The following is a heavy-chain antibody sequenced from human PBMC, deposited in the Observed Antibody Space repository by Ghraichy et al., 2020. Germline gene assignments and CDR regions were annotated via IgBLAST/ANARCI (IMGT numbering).Heavy chain of an antibody. V-gene: IGHV3-15*01. D-gene: IGHD2-2*01. CDR3: TTDSLKWRDGSTIAGIVIRPDYYYYYGMNV. Sequence: GGSLRLSCAASGFTVTDAWMSWVRQVPGKGLEWVGRITSKVHGGTPDYAAHVRCSFIIARDDSADTLYLQMHGLKAEDTAVYYCTTDSLKWRDGSTIAGIVIRPDYYYYYGMNVWGQGTTVTVSS. CDR1: GFTVTDAW. J-gene: IGHJ6*02. CDR2: ITSKVHGGTP.